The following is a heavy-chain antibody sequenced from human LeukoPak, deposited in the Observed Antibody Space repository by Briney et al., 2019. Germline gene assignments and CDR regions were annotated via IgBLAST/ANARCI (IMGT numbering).Heavy chain of an antibody. V-gene: IGHV1-18*01. CDR3: ARGRAARPFYSWFDP. Sequence: ASVKVSCKASGYTFTSYGISWVRQAPGQGLEWMGWISAYNGNTNYAQKLQGRVTMTTDTSTSTAYMELRSLRSDDTAVYYCARGRAARPFYSWFDPWGQGTLVTVSS. J-gene: IGHJ5*02. CDR2: ISAYNGNT. CDR1: GYTFTSYG. D-gene: IGHD6-6*01.